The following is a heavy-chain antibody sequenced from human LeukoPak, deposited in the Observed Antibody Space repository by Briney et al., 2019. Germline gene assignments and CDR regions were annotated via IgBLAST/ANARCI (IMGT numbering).Heavy chain of an antibody. J-gene: IGHJ4*02. CDR3: ARSGGSSAYYSF. Sequence: PSETLSLTCTVSGASMFSHYWSWIRQTPGKGLEWIGKIYLVDNTTKYNPSLGGRVNISVDTSRNQFSLHLSHVTAADTAVYYCARSGGSSAYYSFWGQETLVTVSS. V-gene: IGHV4-59*11. CDR1: GASMFSHY. D-gene: IGHD3-22*01. CDR2: IYLVDNTT.